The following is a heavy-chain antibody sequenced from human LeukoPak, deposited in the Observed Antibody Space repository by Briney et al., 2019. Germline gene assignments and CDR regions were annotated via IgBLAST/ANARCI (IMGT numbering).Heavy chain of an antibody. CDR3: ARDSSGPLY. Sequence: PGGSLRLSCAASGFTFSNNYMSWVRQAPGKGLEWVSGIYSGGRTYYPHSVTGTFTLSRHNSKPTLYLQMNSLSAEDTAVYYCARDSSGPLYWGQGTLVTVSS. CDR2: IYSGGRT. D-gene: IGHD6-19*01. V-gene: IGHV3-66*01. J-gene: IGHJ4*02. CDR1: GFTFSNNY.